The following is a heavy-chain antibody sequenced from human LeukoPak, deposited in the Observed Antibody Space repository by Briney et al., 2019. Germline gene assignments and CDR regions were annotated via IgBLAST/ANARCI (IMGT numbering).Heavy chain of an antibody. CDR1: GFTFSSYG. CDR3: AKAVWFGESYYFDF. Sequence: PGGSLRLSCAASGFTFSSYGMHWVRRAPGKGLEWVAFIRYDGSSEYYADSVKGRFTISRDISKNTLYLQMNSLRAEDTAVYYCAKAVWFGESYYFDFWGQGTLVTVSS. D-gene: IGHD3-10*01. V-gene: IGHV3-30*02. J-gene: IGHJ4*02. CDR2: IRYDGSSE.